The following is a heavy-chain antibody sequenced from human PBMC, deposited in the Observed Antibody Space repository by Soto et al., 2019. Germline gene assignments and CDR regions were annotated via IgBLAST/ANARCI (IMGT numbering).Heavy chain of an antibody. Sequence: GGSLRLSFASSVFTFSSYGMHCVRQSPGKGLEWVAVISYDGSKKYYADSVKGRFTISRDNSKNTLYLQMNSLRAEDTAVYYSAKHRVYYYDRSASFEYWGQGTLVTVSS. D-gene: IGHD3-22*01. CDR1: VFTFSSYG. CDR2: ISYDGSKK. CDR3: AKHRVYYYDRSASFEY. J-gene: IGHJ4*02. V-gene: IGHV3-30*18.